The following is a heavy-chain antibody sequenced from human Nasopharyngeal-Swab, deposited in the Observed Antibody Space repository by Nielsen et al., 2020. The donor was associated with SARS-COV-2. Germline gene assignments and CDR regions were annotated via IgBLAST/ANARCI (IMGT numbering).Heavy chain of an antibody. CDR2: INHSGST. Sequence: SETLSLTCAVYGGSFSSYYWSWIRQPPGKGLEWIGEINHSGSTNYNPSLKSRVTISVDTSKNQFSLKLTSVTAADTAVYYCARAHSAPWFGINYFDYWGQGTLVTVSP. CDR3: ARAHSAPWFGINYFDY. D-gene: IGHD3-10*01. V-gene: IGHV4-34*01. J-gene: IGHJ4*02. CDR1: GGSFSSYY.